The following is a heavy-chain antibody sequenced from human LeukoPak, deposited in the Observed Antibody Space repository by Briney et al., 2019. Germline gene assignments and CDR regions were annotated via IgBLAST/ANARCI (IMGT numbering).Heavy chain of an antibody. CDR3: ARDWGSSSWYLDY. CDR2: ISGSGGTT. Sequence: GGSLRLSCAASGFTFSTYDMTWVRQAPGKGLEWVSAISGSGGTTYYADSVKGRFTISRDNSKNTLYLQMNSLRAEDTAVYYCARDWGSSSWYLDYWGQGTLVTVSS. J-gene: IGHJ4*02. D-gene: IGHD6-13*01. CDR1: GFTFSTYD. V-gene: IGHV3-23*01.